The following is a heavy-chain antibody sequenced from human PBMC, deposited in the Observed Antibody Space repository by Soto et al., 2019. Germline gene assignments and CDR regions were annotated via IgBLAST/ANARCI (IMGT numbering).Heavy chain of an antibody. CDR1: GYTFTSYD. J-gene: IGHJ6*03. CDR3: ARARYSSGWPPRFYYMDV. V-gene: IGHV1-8*01. CDR2: MNPNSGNT. Sequence: QVQLVQSGAEVKKPGASVKVSCKASGYTFTSYDINWVRQATGQGLEWMGWMNPNSGNTGYAQKFQGRVNMTRNTSISTAYMELSSLRSEDTAVYYCARARYSSGWPPRFYYMDVWGKGTTVTVSS. D-gene: IGHD6-19*01.